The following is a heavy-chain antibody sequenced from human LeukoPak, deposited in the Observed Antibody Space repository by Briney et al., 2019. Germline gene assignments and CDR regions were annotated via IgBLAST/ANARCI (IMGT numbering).Heavy chain of an antibody. CDR2: ISYDGSNK. Sequence: PGRSLRLSCAASGFTFSSYGMHWVRQAPGKGPEWVAVISYDGSNKYYADSVKGRFTISRDNSKNTPYLLMNSLRAEDTAVYYCAKLLYDSSGSNFDYWGQGTLVTVSS. CDR1: GFTFSSYG. V-gene: IGHV3-30*18. J-gene: IGHJ4*02. CDR3: AKLLYDSSGSNFDY. D-gene: IGHD3-22*01.